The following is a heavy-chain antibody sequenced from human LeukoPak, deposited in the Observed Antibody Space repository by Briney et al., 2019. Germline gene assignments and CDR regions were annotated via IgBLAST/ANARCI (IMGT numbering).Heavy chain of an antibody. Sequence: PSETLSLTCTVSGGSISSYYWSWIRQPPGKGLEWIGYIYYSGSTNYNPSLKSRVTMSVDTSKNQFSLKLSSVTAADTAVYYCARGCSYGLRAFDYWGQGTLVTVSS. J-gene: IGHJ4*02. D-gene: IGHD5-18*01. CDR1: GGSISSYY. CDR3: ARGCSYGLRAFDY. V-gene: IGHV4-59*01. CDR2: IYYSGST.